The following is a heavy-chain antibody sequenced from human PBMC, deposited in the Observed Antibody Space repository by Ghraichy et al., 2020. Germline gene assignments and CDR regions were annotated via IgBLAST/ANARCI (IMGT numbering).Heavy chain of an antibody. V-gene: IGHV3-43D*03. CDR3: AKDMAGLITGTTEGIDY. CDR2: ISWDGGST. J-gene: IGHJ4*02. D-gene: IGHD1-7*01. Sequence: GGSLRLSCAASGFTFDDYAMHWVRQAPGKGLEWVSLISWDGGSTYYADSVKGRFTISRDNSKNSLYLQMNSLRAEDTALYYCAKDMAGLITGTTEGIDYWGQGTLVTVSS. CDR1: GFTFDDYA.